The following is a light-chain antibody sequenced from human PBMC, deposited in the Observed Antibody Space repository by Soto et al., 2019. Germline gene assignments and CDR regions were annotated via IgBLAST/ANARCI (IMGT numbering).Light chain of an antibody. CDR1: NSDVGAYDY. CDR2: EVS. V-gene: IGLV2-14*01. Sequence: QSVLTQPASVSGSPVQSITISCTGTNSDVGAYDYVSWYQQHPGKAPKLMIYEVSNRPSGVSNRFSGSKSGNTASLTISGLQAEYEAAYYCSSYTTSSTWVFGGGTKLTVL. CDR3: SSYTTSSTWV. J-gene: IGLJ3*02.